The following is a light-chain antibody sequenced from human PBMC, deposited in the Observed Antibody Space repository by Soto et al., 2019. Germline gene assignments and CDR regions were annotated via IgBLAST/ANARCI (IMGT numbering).Light chain of an antibody. V-gene: IGKV3D-15*01. CDR3: QEYDNWTPT. J-gene: IGKJ1*01. CDR2: DES. CDR1: KSVRRN. Sequence: TQSAAXLTRGMGERATPAVRASKSVRRNLDWYQQKPGQAXRXXXYDESNRATGIPARLSGSGSGTEFNITIKRLQSEDFAVYYCQEYDNWTPTFGQGTKV.